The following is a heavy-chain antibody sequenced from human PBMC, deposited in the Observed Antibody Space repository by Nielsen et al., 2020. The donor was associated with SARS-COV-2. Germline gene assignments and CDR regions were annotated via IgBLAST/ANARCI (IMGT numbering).Heavy chain of an antibody. J-gene: IGHJ6*02. V-gene: IGHV1-24*01. D-gene: IGHD6-19*01. CDR2: FDPEDGET. CDR1: GYTLTELS. CDR3: ARDKPEWLVPGYYYGMDV. Sequence: ASVKVSCKVSGYTLTELSMHWVRQAPGKGLEWMGGFDPEDGETIYAQKFQGRVTMTTDTSTSTAYMELRSLRSDDTAVYYCARDKPEWLVPGYYYGMDVWGQGTTVTVSS.